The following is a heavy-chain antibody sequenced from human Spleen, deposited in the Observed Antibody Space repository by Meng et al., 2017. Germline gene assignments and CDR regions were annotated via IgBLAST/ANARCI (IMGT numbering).Heavy chain of an antibody. V-gene: IGHV4-34*01. CDR3: ARGPTTMAHDFDY. CDR1: GGSFSDYY. CDR2: INHSGST. Sequence: QVQLTQWGAGLLTPSETLSLTCVVSGGSFSDYYWSWIRQPPGKGLEWIGEINHSGSTNYNPSLESRATISVDTSQNNLSLKLSSVTAADSAAYYCARGPTTMAHDFDYWGQGTLVTVSS. J-gene: IGHJ4*02. D-gene: IGHD4-11*01.